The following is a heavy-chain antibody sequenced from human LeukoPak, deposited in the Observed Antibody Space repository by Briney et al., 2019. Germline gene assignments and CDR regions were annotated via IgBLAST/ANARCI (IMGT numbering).Heavy chain of an antibody. CDR2: IYYSGST. J-gene: IGHJ4*02. Sequence: SETLSLTCTVSGGSISSYYWSWIRQPPGKGLEWIGYIYYSGSTNYNPSLKSRVTISVDKSKNQFSLKLSSVTAADTAVYYCARDMGEHYFDYWGQGTLVTVSS. D-gene: IGHD3-16*01. V-gene: IGHV4-59*12. CDR3: ARDMGEHYFDY. CDR1: GGSISSYY.